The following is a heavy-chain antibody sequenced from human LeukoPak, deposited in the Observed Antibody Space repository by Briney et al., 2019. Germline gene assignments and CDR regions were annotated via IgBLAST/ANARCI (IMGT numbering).Heavy chain of an antibody. V-gene: IGHV3-23*01. CDR2: ISGGAGST. D-gene: IGHD2-21*01. J-gene: IGHJ4*02. CDR1: GFTFSSYW. CDR3: ARHGGTVVIITLAS. Sequence: GGSLRLSCAASGFTFSSYWMSWVRQAPGKGLEWVSAISGGAGSTYYTDSVKGRFTISRDNSKSTLYLQMNNLRAEDAAVYYCARHGGTVVIITLASWGQGTLVTVSS.